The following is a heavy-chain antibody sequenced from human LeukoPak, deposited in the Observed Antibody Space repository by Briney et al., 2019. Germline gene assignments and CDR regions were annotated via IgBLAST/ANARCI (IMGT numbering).Heavy chain of an antibody. CDR2: IYHSGST. V-gene: IGHV4-38-2*02. D-gene: IGHD3-22*01. CDR1: GYSISRGYY. CDR3: ARDAYYYGGSGYFRFDY. Sequence: SETLSLTCTVSGYSISRGYYWGWIRQPPGKGLEWIGSIYHSGSTYYNPSLKSRVTISVDTSKNQFSLKLSSVTAADTAVYYCARDAYYYGGSGYFRFDYWGQGTLVTVSS. J-gene: IGHJ4*02.